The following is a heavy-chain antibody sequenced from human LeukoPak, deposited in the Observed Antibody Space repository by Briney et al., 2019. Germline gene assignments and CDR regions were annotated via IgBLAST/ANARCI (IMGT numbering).Heavy chain of an antibody. CDR3: ARGLKYYDILTGYEHYFDY. CDR2: IYYGENT. CDR1: GDSVISSTYY. D-gene: IGHD3-9*01. V-gene: IGHV4-39*07. Sequence: SETLSLTCTVSGDSVISSTYYWGWIRQPPGKGLEWIGTIYYGENTYYNPSLKSRVTISVDMSKSQFSLKLNSVTAADTAMYYCARGLKYYDILTGYEHYFDYWGQGTLVTVSS. J-gene: IGHJ4*02.